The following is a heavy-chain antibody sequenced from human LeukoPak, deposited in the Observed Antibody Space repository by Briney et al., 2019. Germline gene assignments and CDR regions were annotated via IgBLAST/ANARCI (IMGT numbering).Heavy chain of an antibody. CDR2: IYYSGST. CDR1: GGSISSSY. D-gene: IGHD3-22*01. CDR3: AGQMLELHFYDSSGYYFFYY. V-gene: IGHV4-59*01. Sequence: SETLSLTCTVSGGSISSSYWSWVRQPPGKGVEGIGYIYYSGSTNYKPSLRSRGTISVDTYKNQFSLTLSYVTAADTAGYYCAGQMLELHFYDSSGYYFFYYWGQGTLVTVSS. J-gene: IGHJ4*02.